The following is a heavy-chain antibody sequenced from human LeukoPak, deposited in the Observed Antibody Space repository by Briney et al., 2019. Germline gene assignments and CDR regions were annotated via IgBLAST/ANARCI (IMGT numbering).Heavy chain of an antibody. D-gene: IGHD5-18*01. Sequence: GGSLRLSCAASVFTFSIYEMNWGRQGLGKGLEWVSHISSSGRTIYSADSVKGRFTISRDNLKISLYLQMNTLRADDTAVYYCARRWLHFDYWGQGTLVTVSS. CDR3: ARRWLHFDY. CDR1: VFTFSIYE. V-gene: IGHV3-48*03. CDR2: ISSSGRTI. J-gene: IGHJ4*02.